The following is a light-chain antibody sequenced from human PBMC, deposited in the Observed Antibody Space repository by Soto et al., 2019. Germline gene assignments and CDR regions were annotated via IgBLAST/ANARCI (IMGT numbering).Light chain of an antibody. J-gene: IGKJ1*01. CDR1: QSLLYSSNNKNF. V-gene: IGKV4-1*01. CDR2: WAS. Sequence: DIVMTQSPDSLAVSLGERATINCKSSQSLLYSSNNKNFLAWYQQKPGQPPKLLIDWASTRESGVPDQFSGSGSGTDFTLTISSLQAEDVAVYYCQEYYGTPPWTFGQGTKVEIK. CDR3: QEYYGTPPWT.